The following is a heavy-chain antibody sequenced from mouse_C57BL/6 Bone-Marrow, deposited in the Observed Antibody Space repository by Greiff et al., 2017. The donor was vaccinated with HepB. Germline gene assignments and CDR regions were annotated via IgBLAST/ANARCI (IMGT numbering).Heavy chain of an antibody. CDR2: IDPSDSYT. CDR1: GYTFTSYW. V-gene: IGHV1-50*01. J-gene: IGHJ3*01. CDR3: ARPLYGSSSSWFAY. Sequence: VQLQQSGTELVKPGASVKLSCKASGYTFTSYWMQWVKQRPGQGLEWIGEIDPSDSYTNYNQKFKGKATLTVDTSSSTAYMQLSSLTSEDSAVYYCARPLYGSSSSWFAYWGQGTLVTVSA. D-gene: IGHD1-1*01.